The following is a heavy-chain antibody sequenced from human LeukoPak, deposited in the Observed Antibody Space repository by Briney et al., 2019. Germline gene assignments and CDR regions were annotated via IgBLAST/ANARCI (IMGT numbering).Heavy chain of an antibody. J-gene: IGHJ4*02. V-gene: IGHV4-4*07. Sequence: SETLSLTCTVAGRSISSYYWSWIRQPAGKGQEWIGRIYTSGSTNYNPSLKSRVTISVDKSKNQFSLKLSSVTAADTAVYYCAREADTAMVDYWGQGTLVTVSS. CDR2: IYTSGST. CDR1: GRSISSYY. D-gene: IGHD5-18*01. CDR3: AREADTAMVDY.